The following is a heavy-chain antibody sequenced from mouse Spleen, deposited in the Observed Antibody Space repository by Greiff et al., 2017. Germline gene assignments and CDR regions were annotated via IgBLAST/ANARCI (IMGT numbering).Heavy chain of an antibody. CDR2: ISDGGSYT. D-gene: IGHD2-5*01. Sequence: EVKLVESGGGLVKPGGSLKLSCAASGFTFSSYAMSWVRQTPEKRLEWVATISDGGSYTYYPDNVKGRFTISRDNAKNNLYLQMSHLKSEDTAMYYCASSYSNYGFFDYWGQGTTLTVSS. CDR1: GFTFSSYA. CDR3: ASSYSNYGFFDY. J-gene: IGHJ2*01. V-gene: IGHV5-4*03.